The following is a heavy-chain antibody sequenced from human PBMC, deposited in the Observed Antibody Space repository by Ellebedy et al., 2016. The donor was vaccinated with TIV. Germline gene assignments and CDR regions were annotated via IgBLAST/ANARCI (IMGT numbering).Heavy chain of an antibody. Sequence: SETLSLTCTVSGGSISSSDYYWGWIRQPPGKGLEWIGSIYHSGSTYYNPSLKSRVTISVDTSKNQFSLKLSSVTAADTAVYYCAICRTGYSSGWCGYWGQGTLVTVSS. CDR2: IYHSGST. CDR3: AICRTGYSSGWCGY. V-gene: IGHV4-39*07. J-gene: IGHJ4*02. CDR1: GGSISSSDYY. D-gene: IGHD6-19*01.